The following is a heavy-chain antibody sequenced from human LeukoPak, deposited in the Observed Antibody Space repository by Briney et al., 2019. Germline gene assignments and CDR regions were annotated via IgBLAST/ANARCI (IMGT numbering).Heavy chain of an antibody. CDR3: ARLGGAQGYYYRSGSNHYFDH. J-gene: IGHJ4*02. V-gene: IGHV1-2*02. CDR2: INAVSGGT. Sequence: ASVKVSRKTCLLSFVGQYMHWVRQAPGQGLEGMGWINAVSGGTDYPQKFRGRVTMTRDTSSNTLYMELSSLRSDDTAVYYCARLGGAQGYYYRSGSNHYFDHWGQGTLVTVSS. D-gene: IGHD3-10*01. CDR1: LLSFVGQY.